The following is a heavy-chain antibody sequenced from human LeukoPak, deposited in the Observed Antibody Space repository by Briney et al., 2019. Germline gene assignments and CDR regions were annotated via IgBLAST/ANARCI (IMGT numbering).Heavy chain of an antibody. CDR3: ASGLMVSVMVYGDYYYMDV. CDR1: GGTFSSYA. CDR2: IIPIFGTA. D-gene: IGHD2-8*01. Sequence: ASVKVSCKASGGTFSSYAINWVRQAPGQGLEWMGGIIPIFGTANYAQKFQGRVTITTDESTSTAYMELSSLGSEHTAVYYCASGLMVSVMVYGDYYYMDVWGKGTTVTVSS. V-gene: IGHV1-69*05. J-gene: IGHJ6*03.